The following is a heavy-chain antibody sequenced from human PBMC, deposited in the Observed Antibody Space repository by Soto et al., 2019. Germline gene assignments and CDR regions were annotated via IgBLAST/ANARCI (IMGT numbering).Heavy chain of an antibody. CDR1: GFTFSSFG. V-gene: IGHV3-30*03. D-gene: IGHD6-19*01. CDR2: ISYDGNNK. J-gene: IGHJ6*02. CDR3: ARQCHSSGWYYYYYGMDV. Sequence: QVQLVESGGGVVQPGRSLRLSCAASGFTFSSFGMHWVREAPGKGLEWVAIISYDGNNKYYADSVQGRFTISRDNSKNTLYLQMNSLRAEDTAVYYSARQCHSSGWYYYYYGMDVCGQGTTVTVSS.